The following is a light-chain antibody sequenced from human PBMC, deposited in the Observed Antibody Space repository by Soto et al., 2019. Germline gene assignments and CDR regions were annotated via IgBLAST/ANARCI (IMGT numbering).Light chain of an antibody. Sequence: DIQMSQSPSSVSASVGDRVTITCRASQDFNNRLAWYQQTPGKAPKLLIYAASSLQPGVPTRFSGSGSGTDFTLTNSSLQPEDFATYYCQQANRFPYSFGQGTKLEMK. CDR1: QDFNNR. V-gene: IGKV1-12*01. J-gene: IGKJ2*03. CDR2: AAS. CDR3: QQANRFPYS.